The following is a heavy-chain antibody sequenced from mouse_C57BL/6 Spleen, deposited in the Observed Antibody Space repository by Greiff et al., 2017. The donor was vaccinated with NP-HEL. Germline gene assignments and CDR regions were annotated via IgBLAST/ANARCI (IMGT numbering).Heavy chain of an antibody. CDR3: AREGASFFDY. J-gene: IGHJ2*01. V-gene: IGHV5-4*01. CDR2: ISDGGSYT. CDR1: GFTFSSYA. Sequence: QLVESGGGLVKPGGSLKLSCAASGFTFSSYAMSWVRQTPEKRLEWVATISDGGSYTYYPDNVKGRFTISRDNAKNNLYLQMSHLKSEDTAMYYCAREGASFFDYWGQGTTLTVSS.